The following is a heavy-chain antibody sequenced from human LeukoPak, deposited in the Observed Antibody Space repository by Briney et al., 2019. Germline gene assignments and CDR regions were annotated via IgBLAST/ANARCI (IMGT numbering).Heavy chain of an antibody. Sequence: GGSLRLSCAASGFAVTTNYMIWVRQPPGKGLEWVSVIYSGGSTYYADSVKGRFTISRDNSKNTLYLQMNSLRAEDTAVYYCARALVGPDYYDSSGPLVAFMYYFDYWGQGTLVTVSS. CDR3: ARALVGPDYYDSSGPLVAFMYYFDY. V-gene: IGHV3-53*01. J-gene: IGHJ4*02. CDR2: IYSGGST. CDR1: GFAVTTNY. D-gene: IGHD3-22*01.